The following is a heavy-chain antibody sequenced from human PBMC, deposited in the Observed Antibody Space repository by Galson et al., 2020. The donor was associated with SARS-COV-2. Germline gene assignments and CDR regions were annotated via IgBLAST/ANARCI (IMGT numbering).Heavy chain of an antibody. CDR3: AKGDCSGGSCYFRGTDFDY. CDR2: ISYDGSNK. J-gene: IGHJ4*02. CDR1: GFTFSSYG. V-gene: IGHV3-30*18. D-gene: IGHD2-15*01. Sequence: TGGSLRLSCAASGFTFSSYGMHWVRQAPGKGLEWVAVISYDGSNKYYADSVKGRFTISRDNSKNTLYLQMNSLRAEDTAVYYCAKGDCSGGSCYFRGTDFDYWGQGTLVTVSS.